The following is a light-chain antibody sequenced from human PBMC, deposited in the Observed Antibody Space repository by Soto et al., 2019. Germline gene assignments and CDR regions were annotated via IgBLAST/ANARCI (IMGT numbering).Light chain of an antibody. Sequence: ETVLTQSPGTLSLSPGERATLSCRASQSVSSSYLAWYQQKPGQAPRLLIYGASSRATGIPDRFSGSGSGKDFTLTISRLEPEDFGVYYCRQYGSSLWTFGLGIKVEIK. J-gene: IGKJ1*01. V-gene: IGKV3-20*01. CDR2: GAS. CDR1: QSVSSSY. CDR3: RQYGSSLWT.